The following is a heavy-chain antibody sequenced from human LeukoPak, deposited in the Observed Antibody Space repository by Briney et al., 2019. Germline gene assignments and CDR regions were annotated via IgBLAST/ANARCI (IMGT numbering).Heavy chain of an antibody. V-gene: IGHV1-8*03. J-gene: IGHJ6*03. CDR3: ARAGHSSGWYYYYYYMDV. Sequence: ASVKHSCKASGYTFTSYDINWVREATGQGLEWMGWMNPNSGNTGYAQKFQGRVTITRNTSISTAYMELSSLRSEDTAVYYCARAGHSSGWYYYYYYMDVWGKGTTVTVSS. CDR2: MNPNSGNT. D-gene: IGHD6-19*01. CDR1: GYTFTSYD.